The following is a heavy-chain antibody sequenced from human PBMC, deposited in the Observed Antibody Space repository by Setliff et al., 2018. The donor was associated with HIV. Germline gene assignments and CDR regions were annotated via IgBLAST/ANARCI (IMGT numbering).Heavy chain of an antibody. Sequence: GGSLRLSCAASGFTVSSNYMSWVRQAPGKGLEWVTVISYDGIKKDNADSVKGRFTISRDNSKNTLYVQMSSLRAEDTAVFYCARSRETINMIVAGSLRGSIDYWGQGTLVTVSS. CDR2: ISYDGIKK. CDR3: ARSRETINMIVAGSLRGSIDY. CDR1: GFTVSSNY. D-gene: IGHD3-22*01. J-gene: IGHJ4*02. V-gene: IGHV3-30*03.